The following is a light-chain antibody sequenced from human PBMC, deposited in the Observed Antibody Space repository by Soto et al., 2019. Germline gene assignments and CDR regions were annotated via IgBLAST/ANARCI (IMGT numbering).Light chain of an antibody. CDR2: GAW. V-gene: IGKV3-20*01. CDR1: QSVSSSY. Sequence: EIVLTQSPGTLSLSPGERATLSCRASQSVSSSYLAWYQQKPGQAPRLLIYGAWSRATFIPDRFSGSGSGTDVSLTVNRLGPGVLAAYFSEQDGSPPRTFGQGTKWIS. CDR3: EQDGSPPRT. J-gene: IGKJ1*01.